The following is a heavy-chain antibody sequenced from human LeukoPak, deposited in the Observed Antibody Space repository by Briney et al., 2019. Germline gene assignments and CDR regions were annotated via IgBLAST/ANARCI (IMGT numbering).Heavy chain of an antibody. V-gene: IGHV4-59*08. CDR1: GGSISSDY. J-gene: IGHJ4*02. CDR2: ISYSGST. Sequence: SETLSLSCTFSGGSISSDYWSWIRQPPGKGLEWIGYISYSGSTNCNPSLKSRVNISVDTSKNQFSLKLSSVTAAATAVYYCAREDYGDYFDYWGQGTPVTVSS. D-gene: IGHD4-17*01. CDR3: AREDYGDYFDY.